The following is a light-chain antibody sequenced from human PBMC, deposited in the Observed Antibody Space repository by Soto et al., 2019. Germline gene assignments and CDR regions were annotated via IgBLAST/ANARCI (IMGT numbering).Light chain of an antibody. CDR2: EAS. V-gene: IGKV1-33*01. J-gene: IGKJ4*01. CDR1: QDISNY. CDR3: QHYDNFPVT. Sequence: DIEMTQSPSSLSASVGDRVTITCQASQDISNYLNWYRQRPGKAPQLLIYEASNLQTGVYSRFSGTGSGTDFTFTISSLQPEDFATYYCQHYDNFPVTFGGGTKVEIK.